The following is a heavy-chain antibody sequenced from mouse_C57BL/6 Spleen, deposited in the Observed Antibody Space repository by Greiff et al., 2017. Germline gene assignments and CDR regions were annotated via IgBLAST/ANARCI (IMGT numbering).Heavy chain of an antibody. Sequence: QVQLQQSGPELVKPGASVKISCKASGYAFSSSWMNWVKQRPGKGLEWIGRIYPGDGDTNYNGKFKGKATLTADKSSSTAYMQLSSLTSEDSAVYSEARAADYYVSSYARDYWGQGTSVTVSS. CDR2: IYPGDGDT. CDR1: GYAFSSSW. V-gene: IGHV1-82*01. D-gene: IGHD1-1*01. CDR3: ARAADYYVSSYARDY. J-gene: IGHJ4*01.